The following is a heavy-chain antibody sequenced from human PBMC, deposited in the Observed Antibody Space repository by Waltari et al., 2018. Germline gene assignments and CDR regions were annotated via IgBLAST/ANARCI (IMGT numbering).Heavy chain of an antibody. CDR3: TRDGVRAGIVDQ. CDR2: IDPHSGGT. J-gene: IGHJ4*02. Sequence: QVQLVQSGAEVKKPGASVKVSCKASGYTFTGYYMHWVRQAPGQGLEWMGWIDPHSGGTNYAQKFQGRVTMTRDRSIRTGYMELSRLTSDDTAVYFCTRDGVRAGIVDQWGQGTLVTVSS. V-gene: IGHV1-2*02. CDR1: GYTFTGYY. D-gene: IGHD3-22*01.